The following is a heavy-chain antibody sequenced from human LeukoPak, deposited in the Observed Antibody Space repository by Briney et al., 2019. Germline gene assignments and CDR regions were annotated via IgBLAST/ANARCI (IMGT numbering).Heavy chain of an antibody. J-gene: IGHJ6*02. Sequence: AASVKVSCKASGYTFTGYYIHWVRQAPGQGLEWTGRINPNSGGTNYAQKFQGRVTMTRDTSISTAYMELSRLRSDDTAVYYCARDVVVPAATNYYYYYGMDVWGQGTTVTVSS. V-gene: IGHV1-2*06. D-gene: IGHD2-2*01. CDR1: GYTFTGYY. CDR2: INPNSGGT. CDR3: ARDVVVPAATNYYYYYGMDV.